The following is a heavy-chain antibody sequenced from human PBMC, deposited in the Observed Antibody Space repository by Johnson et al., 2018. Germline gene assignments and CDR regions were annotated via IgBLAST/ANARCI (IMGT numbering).Heavy chain of an antibody. CDR1: GYSFSSYW. CDR3: ARRGEYRVAFDI. J-gene: IGHJ3*02. Sequence: VQLVQSGAEVKKPGESLKISCKGSGYSFSSYWIGWVRQMPGKGLEGMGIIHPRDSDTTYSPSLHGQVIIAADKTITPAYLQWSSLKASDTAMYNCARRGEYRVAFDIWGQGTMVTVSA. D-gene: IGHD7-27*01. V-gene: IGHV5-51*03. CDR2: IHPRDSDT.